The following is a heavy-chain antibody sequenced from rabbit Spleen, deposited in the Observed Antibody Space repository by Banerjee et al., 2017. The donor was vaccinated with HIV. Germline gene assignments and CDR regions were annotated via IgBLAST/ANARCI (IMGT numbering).Heavy chain of an antibody. CDR1: GFDFSSGYW. V-gene: IGHV1S43*01. CDR3: ARGGGL. CDR2: IYTGDGST. J-gene: IGHJ4*01. Sequence: QLVESGGGLVKPGASLTLTCKASGFDFSSGYWICWVRQAPGKGLEWIGCIYTGDGSTYYASWVNGRFTISRHNAQNTLYLQLNSLTAADTATYFCARGGGLWGPGTLVTVS.